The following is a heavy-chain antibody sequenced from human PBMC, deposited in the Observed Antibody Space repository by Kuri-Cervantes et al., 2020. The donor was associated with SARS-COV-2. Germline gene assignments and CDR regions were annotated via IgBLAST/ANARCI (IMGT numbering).Heavy chain of an antibody. V-gene: IGHV3-11*03. Sequence: GGSLRLSCAASGFTFSDYYMSWIRQAPGKGLEWLSYISSSGTYTNYADSVKGRFTISRDNAKNSLYLQMNSLRAEDTAVYYCARTWEHYDFWGDYLYYFDHWGQGTLVTVSS. CDR3: ARTWEHYDFWGDYLYYFDH. CDR2: ISSSGTYT. J-gene: IGHJ4*02. CDR1: GFTFSDYY. D-gene: IGHD3-3*01.